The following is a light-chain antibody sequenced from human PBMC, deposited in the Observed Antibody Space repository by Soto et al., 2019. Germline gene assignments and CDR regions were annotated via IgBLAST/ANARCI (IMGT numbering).Light chain of an antibody. CDR1: QSISNS. V-gene: IGKV1-5*03. Sequence: DIQLTQSPSTLSASVGDRVTITFRASQSISNSLAWYQQKPGKAPTVLTYKASILESGVPSRLSGSGSGREFTLNISSLKPDDFATYDWQHYDSYWTFGQGTKVEIK. CDR3: QHYDSYWT. J-gene: IGKJ1*01. CDR2: KAS.